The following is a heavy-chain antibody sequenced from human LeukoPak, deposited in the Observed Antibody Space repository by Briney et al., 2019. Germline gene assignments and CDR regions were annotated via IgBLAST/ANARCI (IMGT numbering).Heavy chain of an antibody. V-gene: IGHV4-34*01. CDR2: INHSGST. J-gene: IGHJ4*02. D-gene: IGHD1-26*01. CDR1: GGSFSGYY. CDR3: ARTLPIGIVGATNY. Sequence: SETLSLTCAVYGGSFSGYYWSWIRQPPGKGLEWIGEINHSGSTNYNPSLKSRVTISVDTSKNQFSLKLSSVTAADTAVYYCARTLPIGIVGATNYWGQGTLVTLSS.